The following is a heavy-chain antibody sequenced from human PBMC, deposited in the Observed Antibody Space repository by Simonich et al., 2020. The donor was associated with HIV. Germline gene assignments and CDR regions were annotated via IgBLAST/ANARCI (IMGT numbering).Heavy chain of an antibody. CDR1: GGSFSCYY. CDR3: ARGFYQRLYYFDY. CDR2: INHCGST. V-gene: IGHV4-34*01. Sequence: QVQLQQWGAGLLKPSETLSLTCAVYGGSFSCYYWSWIRQPPGKGLEWIGEINHCGSTNYNPSLKSRVTISVDTSKNQFSLKLSSVTAADTAVYYCARGFYQRLYYFDYWGQGTLVTVSS. J-gene: IGHJ4*02. D-gene: IGHD2-2*01.